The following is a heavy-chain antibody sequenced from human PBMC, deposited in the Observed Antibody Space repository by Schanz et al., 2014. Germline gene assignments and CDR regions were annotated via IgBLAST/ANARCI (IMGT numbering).Heavy chain of an antibody. V-gene: IGHV1-8*01. J-gene: IGHJ4*02. CDR2: MNPTTGNR. CDR3: AIHDGDRTL. Sequence: QLMQSGSEVRKPGASVKVSCKASGYSFTTYDVNWVRQATGQGLEWMGWMNPTTGNRGYARNFQGNGTMTRDTSVKTAYREMTDLKVKDAGLYYCAIHDGDRTLWGQGTLIAVSS. D-gene: IGHD4-17*01. CDR1: GYSFTTYD.